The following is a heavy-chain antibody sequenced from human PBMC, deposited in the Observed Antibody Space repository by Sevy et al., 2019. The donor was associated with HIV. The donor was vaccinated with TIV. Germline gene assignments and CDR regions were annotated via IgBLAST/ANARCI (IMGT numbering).Heavy chain of an antibody. CDR3: AREIYFYENSGFYDFDA. CDR1: VASVSSGKYY. D-gene: IGHD3-22*01. V-gene: IGHV4-61*01. CDR2: VSYSGRT. J-gene: IGHJ4*02. Sequence: SETLSLTCNVSVASVSSGKYYWTWIRQPPGKDLEWIGHVSYSGRTNYNPSLKSRVTISEDTSMNQFSLSLNSVTAADTATYYCAREIYFYENSGFYDFDAWGLGILVTVSS.